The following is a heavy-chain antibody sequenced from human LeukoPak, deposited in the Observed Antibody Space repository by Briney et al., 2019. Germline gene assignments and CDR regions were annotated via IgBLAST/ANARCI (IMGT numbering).Heavy chain of an antibody. Sequence: GGSLRLSCAASGFTFSSYSMNWVRQAPGKGLGWVSSISRSSSYIYYGDSVKGRFTISRGNAKNSLYLQMNSLRAEDTAVYYCARVVWGWDTAMPTPFDYWGQGTLVTVSS. D-gene: IGHD5-18*01. CDR3: ARVVWGWDTAMPTPFDY. J-gene: IGHJ4*02. V-gene: IGHV3-21*01. CDR2: ISRSSSYI. CDR1: GFTFSSYS.